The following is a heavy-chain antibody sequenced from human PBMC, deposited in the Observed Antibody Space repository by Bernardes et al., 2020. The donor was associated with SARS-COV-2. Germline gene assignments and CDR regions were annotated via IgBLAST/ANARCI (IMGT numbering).Heavy chain of an antibody. D-gene: IGHD2-21*01. J-gene: IGHJ4*02. CDR3: ARDASRGVVNDGPPPAGY. CDR1: GGTFSSYA. CDR2: IIPILGIA. Sequence: SVKVSCKASGGTFSSYAISWVRQAPGQGLEWMGRIIPILGIANYAQKFQGRVTITADKSTSTAYMELSSLRSEDTAVYYCARDASRGVVNDGPPPAGYWGQGTLVTVSS. V-gene: IGHV1-69*04.